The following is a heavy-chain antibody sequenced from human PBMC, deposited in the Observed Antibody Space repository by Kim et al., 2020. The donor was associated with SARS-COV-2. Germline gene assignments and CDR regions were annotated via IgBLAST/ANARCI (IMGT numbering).Heavy chain of an antibody. Sequence: GGSLRLSCAASGFTFSSYAMHWVRQAPGKGLEWVAVISYDGSNKYYADSVKGRFTISRDNSKNTLYLQMNSLRAEDTAVYYCATWGEKYYDFWSGYSLYYYYGMDVWGQGTTVTVSS. CDR1: GFTFSSYA. V-gene: IGHV3-30*04. CDR2: ISYDGSNK. CDR3: ATWGEKYYDFWSGYSLYYYYGMDV. D-gene: IGHD3-3*01. J-gene: IGHJ6*02.